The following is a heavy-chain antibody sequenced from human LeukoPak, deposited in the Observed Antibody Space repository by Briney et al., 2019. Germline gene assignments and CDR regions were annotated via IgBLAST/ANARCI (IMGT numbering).Heavy chain of an antibody. CDR3: ARRAGAYSHPYDY. Sequence: GGTLRLSCAASGFTFSSYGMSWVRQAPGKGLEWVSAISGSGGSTYYADSVKGRFTISRDNSKNTLYLQMNSLRAEDTAVYYCARRAGAYSHPYDYWGQGTLVAVSS. CDR2: ISGSGGST. CDR1: GFTFSSYG. J-gene: IGHJ4*02. D-gene: IGHD4/OR15-4a*01. V-gene: IGHV3-23*01.